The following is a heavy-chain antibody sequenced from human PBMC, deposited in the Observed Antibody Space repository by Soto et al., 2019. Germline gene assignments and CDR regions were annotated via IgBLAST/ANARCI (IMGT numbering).Heavy chain of an antibody. V-gene: IGHV1-69*04. J-gene: IGHJ4*02. CDR1: GGTFSSYA. CDR2: IIPILGIA. CDR3: ARRPRGTDFDY. Sequence: SVKVSCKASGGTFSSYAISWVRQAPGQGLEWMGRIIPILGIANYAQKFQGRVTITADKSTSTAYMELSSLRSEDTAVYYCARRPRGTDFDYWGQGTLVTVSS.